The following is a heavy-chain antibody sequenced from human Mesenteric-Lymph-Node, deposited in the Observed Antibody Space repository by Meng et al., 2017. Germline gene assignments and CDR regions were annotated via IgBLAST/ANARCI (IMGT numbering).Heavy chain of an antibody. CDR2: VDPEDGET. V-gene: IGHV1-69-2*01. J-gene: IGHJ4*02. Sequence: VQLVQSGAEVKKPGSSVKVSCKASGGTFSSYAISWVRQAPGKGLEWMGLVDPEDGETIYAEKFQGRVTITADTSTDTAYMELSSLRSEDTAVYYCATAYSGSYYFDYWGQGTLVTVSS. CDR1: GGTFSSYA. CDR3: ATAYSGSYYFDY. D-gene: IGHD1-26*01.